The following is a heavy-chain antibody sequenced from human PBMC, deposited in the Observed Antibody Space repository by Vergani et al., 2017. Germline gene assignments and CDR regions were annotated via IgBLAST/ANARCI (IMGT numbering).Heavy chain of an antibody. CDR1: GYIFTGYY. CDR2: INPKSGDT. V-gene: IGHV1-2*02. Sequence: QVQHVQSGAEVKKPGASMKVSCKTSGYIFTGYYMHWVRLAPGQGLGWMGGINPKSGDTKYAQKFQGRVTMTRDTSINTAYMELSRRRGDDTAVYYCARVGTSSNRDYFDYWGQGTLVTVSS. J-gene: IGHJ4*02. D-gene: IGHD2-2*01. CDR3: ARVGTSSNRDYFDY.